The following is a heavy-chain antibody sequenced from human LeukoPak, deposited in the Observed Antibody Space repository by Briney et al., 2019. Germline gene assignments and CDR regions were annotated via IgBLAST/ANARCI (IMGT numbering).Heavy chain of an antibody. CDR2: IWYDGSNK. Sequence: PGGSLRLSCAASGFTFSSYGMHWVRQAPGKGLEWVAVIWYDGSNKYYADSVKGRFTISRDNSKNTLYLQMNSLRAEDTAVYYCARDLYITMVRGVMGTYWGQGTLVTVSS. CDR3: ARDLYITMVRGVMGTY. V-gene: IGHV3-33*01. J-gene: IGHJ4*02. D-gene: IGHD3-10*01. CDR1: GFTFSSYG.